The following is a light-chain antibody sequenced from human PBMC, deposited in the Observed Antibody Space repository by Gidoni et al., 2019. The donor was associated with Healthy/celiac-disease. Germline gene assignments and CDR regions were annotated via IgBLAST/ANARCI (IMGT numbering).Light chain of an antibody. CDR1: SSDVGGYNY. CDR3: SSYTSSSVV. CDR2: EVS. V-gene: IGLV2-14*01. Sequence: QSALTQPASVSGSPGQSITISCTGTSSDVGGYNYVSWYQQHPGKAPKLMIYEVSNRPSGVSNRFSGSQSGNTASLTISGLQAEDEADYYCSSYTSSSVVFGGGTKLTVL. J-gene: IGLJ2*01.